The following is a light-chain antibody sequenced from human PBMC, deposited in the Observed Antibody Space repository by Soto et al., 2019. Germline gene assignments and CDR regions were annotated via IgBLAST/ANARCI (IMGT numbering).Light chain of an antibody. CDR2: EVS. CDR3: SSYTSSSIL. V-gene: IGLV2-14*01. Sequence: QLVLTQPASVSGSPGQSITISCTGTSSDVGGYKYVSWYQQHPGKAPKLMIYEVSHRPSGVSNRFSGSKSGNTASLTISGLQAEDEADYYCSSYTSSSILFGGGTKLTVL. J-gene: IGLJ2*01. CDR1: SSDVGGYKY.